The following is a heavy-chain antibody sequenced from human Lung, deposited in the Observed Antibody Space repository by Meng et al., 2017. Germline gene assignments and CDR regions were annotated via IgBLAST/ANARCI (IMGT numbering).Heavy chain of an antibody. CDR3: ARGPTTMAHDFDY. Sequence: QVEIPRRRAVVLTPSGTRSVTCVVSVWSYSEYDWSWIRQPPGKGLEWIGEINHSGSTNYNPSLESLATISVDTSQNNLSLKLSSVTAADSAVYYCARGPTTMAHDFDYWGQGTLVTVSS. CDR1: VWSYSEYD. V-gene: IGHV4-34*01. D-gene: IGHD4-11*01. CDR2: INHSGST. J-gene: IGHJ4*02.